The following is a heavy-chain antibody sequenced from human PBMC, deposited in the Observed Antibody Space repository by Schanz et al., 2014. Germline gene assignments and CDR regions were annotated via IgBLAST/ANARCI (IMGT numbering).Heavy chain of an antibody. Sequence: VQLLDSGGGLVQPGGSLRLSCAASGFTFSKYWMSWVRQAPGKGPEWVAVIWSDGSTKYYADSVKGRFTISRDNSKNTLYLQMNSLRADDTAVYFCARAHGNNWYGKGLDYWGQGTQVTVSS. J-gene: IGHJ4*02. CDR2: IWSDGSTK. V-gene: IGHV3-33*08. CDR3: ARAHGNNWYGKGLDY. D-gene: IGHD1-1*01. CDR1: GFTFSKYW.